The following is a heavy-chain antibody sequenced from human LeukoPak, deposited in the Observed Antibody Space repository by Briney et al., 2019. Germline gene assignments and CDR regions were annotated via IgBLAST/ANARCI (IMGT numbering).Heavy chain of an antibody. J-gene: IGHJ4*02. CDR2: ISGSGGRT. Sequence: GGSLRLSCAASGFTFSSYAMSWVRQAPGKGLEWVSSISGSGGRTNYADSVKGRFTISRDNSKNTLFLQMNSLRDEDTAVYYCAKTVAGTPEYWGQGTLVTVSS. V-gene: IGHV3-23*01. CDR3: AKTVAGTPEY. D-gene: IGHD6-19*01. CDR1: GFTFSSYA.